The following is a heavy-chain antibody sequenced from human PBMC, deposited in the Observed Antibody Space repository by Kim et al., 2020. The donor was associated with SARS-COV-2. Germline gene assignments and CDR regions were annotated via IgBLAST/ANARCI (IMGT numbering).Heavy chain of an antibody. J-gene: IGHJ4*02. CDR1: GYTFTSYA. Sequence: ASVKVSCKASGYTFTSYAMHWVRQAPGQRLEWMGWINAGNGNTKYSQKFQGRVTITRDTSASTAYMELRSLRSEDTAVYYCARGYCSSTSCHFDYWGQGTLVTVSS. CDR2: INAGNGNT. D-gene: IGHD2-2*01. CDR3: ARGYCSSTSCHFDY. V-gene: IGHV1-3*01.